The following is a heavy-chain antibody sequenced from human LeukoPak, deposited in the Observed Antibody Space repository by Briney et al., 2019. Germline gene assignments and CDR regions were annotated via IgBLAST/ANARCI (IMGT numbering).Heavy chain of an antibody. J-gene: IGHJ4*02. Sequence: PGGSLRLSCAASGFTFSSYSMNWVRQAPGKGLEWVSSISSSSSYIYYADSVKGRFTISRDNAKNSLYLQMNSLRAEDTAVYYCARDGGGVVPADYWGQGTLVTVSS. CDR2: ISSSSSYI. CDR3: ARDGGGVVPADY. D-gene: IGHD2-2*01. CDR1: GFTFSSYS. V-gene: IGHV3-21*01.